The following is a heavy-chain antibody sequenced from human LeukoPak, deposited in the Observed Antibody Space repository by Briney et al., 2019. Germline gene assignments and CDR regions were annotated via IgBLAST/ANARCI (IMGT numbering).Heavy chain of an antibody. D-gene: IGHD1-1*01. V-gene: IGHV1-69*05. CDR1: GGTLSRYA. Sequence: VKVSCKAAGGTLSRYAMRWVGQAAGQGLEWMGGIIPIFGTANYAQKFQGRVTITTDESTSTAYMELSSLRSEDTAVYYCARDSGSTQRKYYFDYWGQGTLVTVSS. CDR2: IIPIFGTA. J-gene: IGHJ4*02. CDR3: ARDSGSTQRKYYFDY.